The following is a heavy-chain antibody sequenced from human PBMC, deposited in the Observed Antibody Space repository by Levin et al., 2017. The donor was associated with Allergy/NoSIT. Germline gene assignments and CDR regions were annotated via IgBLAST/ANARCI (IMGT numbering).Heavy chain of an antibody. CDR2: INSDGSNT. V-gene: IGHV3-74*01. D-gene: IGHD2-21*02. CDR3: VREIEHCVGDCLYC. J-gene: IGHJ4*02. CDR1: GFTFSTYW. Sequence: PGGSLRLSCAASGFTFSTYWMHWVRQAPGKGLVWVSRINSDGSNTGYADSVKGRFTISRDNAKHTLYLQMNSLTVEDTAVYYCVREIEHCVGDCLYCWGQGTLVTVSS.